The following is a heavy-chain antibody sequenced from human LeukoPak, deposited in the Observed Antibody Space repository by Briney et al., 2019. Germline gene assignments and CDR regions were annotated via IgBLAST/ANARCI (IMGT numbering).Heavy chain of an antibody. J-gene: IGHJ3*02. V-gene: IGHV1-18*01. CDR2: VNGYNAIA. D-gene: IGHD3-22*01. Sequence: EASVKVSCKVSGYTFTEYAISWVRQAPGQGLEWMGWVNGYNAIAKYVQKFQDRVTMTTDTSTSTAYMELRSLRSDDTAVYYCARVRMTGITMIVVSPDAFDIWGQGTMVTVSS. CDR1: GYTFTEYA. CDR3: ARVRMTGITMIVVSPDAFDI.